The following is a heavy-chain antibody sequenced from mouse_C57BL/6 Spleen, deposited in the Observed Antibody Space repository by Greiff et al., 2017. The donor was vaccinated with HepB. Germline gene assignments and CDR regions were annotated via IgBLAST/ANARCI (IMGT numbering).Heavy chain of an antibody. CDR1: GFNIKDDY. CDR2: IDPENGDT. D-gene: IGHD1-1*01. V-gene: IGHV14-4*01. CDR3: TKDYGSSYYFDY. Sequence: EVKLMESGAELVRPGASVKLSCTASGFNIKDDYMHWVKQRPEQGLEWIGWIDPENGDTEYASKFQGKATITADTSSNTAYLQLSSLTSEDTAVYYCTKDYGSSYYFDYWGQGTTLTVSS. J-gene: IGHJ2*01.